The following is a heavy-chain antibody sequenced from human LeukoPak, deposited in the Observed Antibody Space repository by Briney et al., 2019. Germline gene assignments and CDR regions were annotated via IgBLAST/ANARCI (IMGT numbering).Heavy chain of an antibody. CDR1: GFTFSNYW. CDR3: AKSHYCSSTSCAFDY. V-gene: IGHV3-7*03. CDR2: IKEDGSEK. Sequence: GGSLRLSCVASGFTFSNYWMSWVRQAPGKGLECVANIKEDGSEKYYVDSVKGRFTISRDNAKNTLYLQMDSLRAEDTAVYYCAKSHYCSSTSCAFDYWGQGTLVTVSS. J-gene: IGHJ4*02. D-gene: IGHD2-2*01.